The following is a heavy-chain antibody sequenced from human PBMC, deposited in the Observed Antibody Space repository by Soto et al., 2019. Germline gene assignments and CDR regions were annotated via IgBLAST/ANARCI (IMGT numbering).Heavy chain of an antibody. CDR1: GFTVINYG. V-gene: IGHV3-23*01. CDR2: ISGSGGST. CDR3: ARDKEPVYYYGMDV. Sequence: EVQLLESGGGLVQPGGSLRLSCAASGFTVINYGMSWVRQAPGKGLEWVSSISGSGGSTSYADSVKGRFTMSRDNSKNTLYLQMNSLRAEDTAVYYCARDKEPVYYYGMDVWGQGTTVTVSS. J-gene: IGHJ6*02. D-gene: IGHD1-1*01.